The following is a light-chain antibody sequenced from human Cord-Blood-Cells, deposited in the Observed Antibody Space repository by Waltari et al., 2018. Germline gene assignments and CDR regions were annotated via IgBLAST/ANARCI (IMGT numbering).Light chain of an antibody. Sequence: QSVLTQPPSVSGAPGQRVTISCTGSSPNIGAGYDVHWYQQLPGTAPKLRSYGNSNRPAGVPDRFSGSKSGTSASLAITGLQAGDEADYYCQSYDSSLSGWVFGGGTKLTVL. V-gene: IGLV1-40*01. CDR1: SPNIGAGYD. CDR3: QSYDSSLSGWV. J-gene: IGLJ2*01. CDR2: GNS.